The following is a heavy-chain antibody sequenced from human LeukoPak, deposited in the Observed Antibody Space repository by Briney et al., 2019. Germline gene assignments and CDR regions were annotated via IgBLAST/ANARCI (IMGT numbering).Heavy chain of an antibody. CDR2: IRSKPYGKTT. J-gene: IGHJ6*03. V-gene: IGHV3-49*03. Sequence: PGGSLRLSCTGSGFRFGDYAMSWFRQAPGKGLEWVGFIRSKPYGKTTEYAASVKGRFTVARDDSKSIAYLQMNSLKTEDTGVYYCSRRFLEWFGYMDVWGKGTTVTVSS. D-gene: IGHD3-3*01. CDR1: GFRFGDYA. CDR3: SRRFLEWFGYMDV.